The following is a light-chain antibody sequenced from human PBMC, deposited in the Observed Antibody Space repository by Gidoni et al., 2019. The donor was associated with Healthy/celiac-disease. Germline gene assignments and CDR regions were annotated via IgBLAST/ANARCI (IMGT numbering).Light chain of an antibody. V-gene: IGLV1-40*01. CDR1: SSNIGAGYD. J-gene: IGLJ2*01. Sequence: QSVLPQPPSVSGAPGPLVTISCTGSSSNIGAGYDVHWYQQLPGTAPKLLIYGNSNRPSGVPDRFSGSKSGTSASLAITGLQDEDEADYYCQSYDSSLSGVVFGGGTKLTVL. CDR2: GNS. CDR3: QSYDSSLSGVV.